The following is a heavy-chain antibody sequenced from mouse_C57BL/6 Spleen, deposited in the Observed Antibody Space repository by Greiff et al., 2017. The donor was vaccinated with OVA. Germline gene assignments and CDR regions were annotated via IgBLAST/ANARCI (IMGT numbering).Heavy chain of an antibody. D-gene: IGHD2-12*01. CDR1: GYTFTSYW. J-gene: IGHJ3*01. CDR2: INPSNGGT. V-gene: IGHV1-53*01. CDR3: ARGGNLRPWFAY. Sequence: QVQLKQPGTELVKPGASVKLSCKASGYTFTSYWMHWVKQRPGQGLEWIGNINPSNGGTNYNEKFKSKATLTVDKSSSTAYMQLSSLTSEDSAVYYCARGGNLRPWFAYWGQGTLVTVSA.